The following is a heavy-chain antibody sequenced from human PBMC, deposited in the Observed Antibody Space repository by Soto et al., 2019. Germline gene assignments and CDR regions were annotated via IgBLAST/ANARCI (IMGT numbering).Heavy chain of an antibody. J-gene: IGHJ4*02. Sequence: SDPLSRTYIISGLPISNYYWSWIRQPPGEGLEWIGYIFNSRISNYNPALKSRVTISLDTSKNQFSLKLSSVTAADTAVYFCARNRGSGAYEIDSWGQGTLVTVS. CDR1: GLPISNYY. V-gene: IGHV4-59*01. CDR3: ARNRGSGAYEIDS. D-gene: IGHD5-12*01. CDR2: IFNSRIS.